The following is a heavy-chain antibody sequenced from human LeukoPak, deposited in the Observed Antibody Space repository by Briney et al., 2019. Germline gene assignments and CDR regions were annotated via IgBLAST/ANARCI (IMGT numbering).Heavy chain of an antibody. Sequence: SVKVSCKASGGTFSSYAISWVRQAPGQGLEWMGGIIPIFGTANYAQKFQGRVTITADESTSTAYMVLSSLRSEDTAVYYCASHYYDSSGVTSKFYYFDYWGQGTLVTVSS. CDR1: GGTFSSYA. V-gene: IGHV1-69*13. CDR3: ASHYYDSSGVTSKFYYFDY. D-gene: IGHD3-22*01. J-gene: IGHJ4*02. CDR2: IIPIFGTA.